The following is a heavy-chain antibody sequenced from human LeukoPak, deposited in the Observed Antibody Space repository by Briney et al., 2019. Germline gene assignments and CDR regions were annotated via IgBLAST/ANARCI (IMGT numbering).Heavy chain of an antibody. V-gene: IGHV4-39*01. CDR3: VRTPWSLDPPLYYFDY. CDR1: GGSVSSSDYY. J-gene: IGHJ4*02. CDR2: LYYGGST. D-gene: IGHD1-1*01. Sequence: LSETLSLICTVSGGSVSSSDYYWGWIRQPPGGGLEWIGSLYYGGSTYCNPSLKSRVTISVDTSKNQFSLRLSSVTAADTAVYYCVRTPWSLDPPLYYFDYWGQGTLVTVSS.